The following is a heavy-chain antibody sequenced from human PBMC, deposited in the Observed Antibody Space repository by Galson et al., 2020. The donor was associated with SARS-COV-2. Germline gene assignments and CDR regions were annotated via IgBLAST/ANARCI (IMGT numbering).Heavy chain of an antibody. CDR2: IYYTGRT. Sequence: ETSETLSLTCTVSGGSISSYYWSWIRQPPGKGLEWIGYIYYTGRTNYNPYLKSRVTISVDTSKNQFSLKLSSVTAADTAVYYCARHPYYYDSSGYEFDYWGQGTLVTVSS. J-gene: IGHJ4*02. D-gene: IGHD3-22*01. V-gene: IGHV4-59*08. CDR1: GGSISSYY. CDR3: ARHPYYYDSSGYEFDY.